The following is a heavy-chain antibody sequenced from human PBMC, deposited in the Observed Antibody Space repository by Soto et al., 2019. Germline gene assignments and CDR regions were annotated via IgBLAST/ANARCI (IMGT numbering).Heavy chain of an antibody. D-gene: IGHD3-3*02. CDR1: GFTFSSYG. V-gene: IGHV3-30*18. CDR2: ISYDGSNK. CDR3: AKVPHFWSGYYSRDYYYYMDV. Sequence: AGGSLRLSCAASGFTFSSYGMHWVRQAPGKGLEWVAVISYDGSNKYYADSVKGRFTISRDNSKNTLYLQMNSLRAEDTAVYYCAKVPHFWSGYYSRDYYYYMDVWGKGTTVTVSS. J-gene: IGHJ6*03.